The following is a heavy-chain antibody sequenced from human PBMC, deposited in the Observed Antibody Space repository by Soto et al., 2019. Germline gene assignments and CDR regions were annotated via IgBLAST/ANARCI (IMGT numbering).Heavy chain of an antibody. J-gene: IGHJ4*02. CDR1: GYTFTTYD. Sequence: QVQLVQSGAEVQKPGASVKVSCKASGYTFTTYDISWVRQAPGQGLEWMGWISGNNGNTNYAQKLQGRVTMTRDTSTSTAYMDLRSLRSDDTAVSYCARGGSVSGFDYWGQGTLVTVSS. V-gene: IGHV1-18*04. CDR3: ARGGSVSGFDY. CDR2: ISGNNGNT. D-gene: IGHD3-10*01.